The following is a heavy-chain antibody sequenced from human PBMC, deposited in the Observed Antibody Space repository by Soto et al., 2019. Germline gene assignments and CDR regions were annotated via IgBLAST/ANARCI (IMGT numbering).Heavy chain of an antibody. J-gene: IGHJ6*02. D-gene: IGHD2-2*01. CDR1: GGTFSNYT. Sequence: QVPLVQSGAEVKKPGSSVKVFCKASGGTFSNYTISWVRQAPGQGLEWMGGIIPVFGTTDYEQKFQGRVTITADGSTSTAYMKLSSLRSADTAVYYCARSSPYIVVRKPTGNQDYYGMDVRGQGTTVTVSS. CDR3: ARSSPYIVVRKPTGNQDYYGMDV. CDR2: IIPVFGTT. V-gene: IGHV1-69*01.